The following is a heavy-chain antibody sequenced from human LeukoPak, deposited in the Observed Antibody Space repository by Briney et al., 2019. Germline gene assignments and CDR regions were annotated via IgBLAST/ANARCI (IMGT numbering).Heavy chain of an antibody. CDR3: APTLMMTEVGSGGYFDY. J-gene: IGHJ4*02. Sequence: SETLSLTCTVSGGSIRSRRYYWGWLRQPPGKGLEWIGPIYTGGATYYNPYIKSRVTLSIDMSRNQFSLKLTSVTATDTAVYYCAPTLMMTEVGSGGYFDYWGRGTLVSVSS. CDR1: GGSIRSRRYY. D-gene: IGHD4-23*01. CDR2: IYTGGAT. V-gene: IGHV4-39*01.